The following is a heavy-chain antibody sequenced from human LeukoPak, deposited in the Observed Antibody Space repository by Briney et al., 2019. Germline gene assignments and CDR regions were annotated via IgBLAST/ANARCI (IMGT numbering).Heavy chain of an antibody. CDR1: GFTFSSYS. CDR2: ISSSSSYI. CDR3: AGDLMAGQWLATYYYYGMDV. D-gene: IGHD6-19*01. Sequence: GGSLRLSCAASGFTFSSYSMNWVRQAPGKGLEWVSSISSSSSYIYYADSVKGRFTISRDNAKNSLYLQMNSLRAEDTAVYYCAGDLMAGQWLATYYYYGMDVWGQGTTVTVSS. J-gene: IGHJ6*02. V-gene: IGHV3-21*01.